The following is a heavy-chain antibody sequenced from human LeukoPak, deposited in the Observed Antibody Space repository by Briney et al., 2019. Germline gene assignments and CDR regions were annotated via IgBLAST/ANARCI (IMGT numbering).Heavy chain of an antibody. Sequence: ASVKVSCKASGYTFTSYAMHWVRQAPGQRLERMGWINAGNGNTKYSQKFQGRVTITRDTSASTAYMELSSLRSEDTAVYYCAREKYGSGSYWFDPWGQGTLVTVSS. CDR3: AREKYGSGSYWFDP. D-gene: IGHD3-10*01. CDR2: INAGNGNT. CDR1: GYTFTSYA. J-gene: IGHJ5*02. V-gene: IGHV1-3*01.